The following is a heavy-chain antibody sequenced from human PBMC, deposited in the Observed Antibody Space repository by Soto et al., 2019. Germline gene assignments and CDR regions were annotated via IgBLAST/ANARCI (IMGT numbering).Heavy chain of an antibody. V-gene: IGHV1-8*01. CDR3: ARRAYGGYDFDY. J-gene: IGHJ4*02. CDR1: GYTFTSYD. D-gene: IGHD5-12*01. Sequence: ASVKVSCKASGYTFTSYDINWVRQATGQGLEWMGWMNPNSGNTGYAQKFQGRVTMTRNTSISTAYMELASLRSEDTAVYYCARRAYGGYDFDYWGQGTLVTVSS. CDR2: MNPNSGNT.